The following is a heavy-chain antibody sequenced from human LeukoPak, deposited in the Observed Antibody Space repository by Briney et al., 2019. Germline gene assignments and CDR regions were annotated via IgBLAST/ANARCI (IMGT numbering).Heavy chain of an antibody. Sequence: SETLSLTCTVSGGSISSGGYYWSWIRQHPGKGLEWIGYIYYSGSTYYNPSLKSRVTISVDTSKNQFSLKLSSVTAADTAVYYCASSQRVEMATSPPDYWGQGTLVTVSS. CDR3: ASSQRVEMATSPPDY. D-gene: IGHD5-24*01. J-gene: IGHJ4*02. CDR1: GGSISSGGYY. CDR2: IYYSGST. V-gene: IGHV4-31*03.